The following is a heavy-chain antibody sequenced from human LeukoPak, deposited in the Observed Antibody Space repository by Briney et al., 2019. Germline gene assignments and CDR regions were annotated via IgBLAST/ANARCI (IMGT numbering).Heavy chain of an antibody. CDR1: GGSISGSSYY. D-gene: IGHD3-3*01. J-gene: IGHJ4*02. Sequence: PSGTLSLTCTVSGGSISGSSYYWGWIRQPPGKGLEWIGSIYYSGSTYYNPSLKSRVTISVDTSKNQFSLKLSSVTAADTAVYYCARQEADFWSGYSDYWGQGTLVTVSS. CDR2: IYYSGST. V-gene: IGHV4-39*01. CDR3: ARQEADFWSGYSDY.